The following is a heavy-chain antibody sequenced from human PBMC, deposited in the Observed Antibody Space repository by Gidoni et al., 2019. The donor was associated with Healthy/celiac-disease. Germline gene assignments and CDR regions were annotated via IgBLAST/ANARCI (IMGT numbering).Heavy chain of an antibody. D-gene: IGHD3-22*01. V-gene: IGHV4-59*01. J-gene: IGHJ4*02. Sequence: QVQLQESGPGLVKPSETLSLTCSVSGGSISGYYWSWIRQPPGQGLEWIGYIYYRGRTNYNPPLKSRVTISADTSKNQFSLKLSSVTAADTAVYYCARVHHPYYYDSSGYYYLYYFDYWGQGTLVTVSS. CDR1: GGSISGYY. CDR3: ARVHHPYYYDSSGYYYLYYFDY. CDR2: IYYRGRT.